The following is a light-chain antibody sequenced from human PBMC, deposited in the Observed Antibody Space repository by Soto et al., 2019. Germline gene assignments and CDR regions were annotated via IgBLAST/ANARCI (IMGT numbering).Light chain of an antibody. CDR3: QQASSFPLT. CDR1: QLISSW. CDR2: GAS. V-gene: IGKV1-12*01. J-gene: IGKJ4*02. Sequence: IQMTQSPSSVSASVGDSVTITCRASQLISSWLAWYQVKPGKAPKLLIYGASNRESGVPSRFSGSESGTLFTLTINSLQPEDLAPYYCQQASSFPLTFGGGTEVEV.